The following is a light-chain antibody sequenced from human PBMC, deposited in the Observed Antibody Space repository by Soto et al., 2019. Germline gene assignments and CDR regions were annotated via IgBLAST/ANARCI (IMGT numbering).Light chain of an antibody. J-gene: IGKJ4*01. V-gene: IGKV3-20*01. CDR2: GAS. CDR1: QSVSNSY. CDR3: QQHGNSPLLT. Sequence: EIVLTQSPGTLSLSPGQRATLSCRASQSVSNSYLAWYQQKPGQAPRLLISGASSRAAGIPDRFSGSGSGTEFTLTISRLEPEDFAVYYCQQHGNSPLLTFGGGTKVEIK.